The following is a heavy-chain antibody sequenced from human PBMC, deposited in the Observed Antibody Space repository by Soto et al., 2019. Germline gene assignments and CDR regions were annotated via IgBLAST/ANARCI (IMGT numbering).Heavy chain of an antibody. V-gene: IGHV4-4*02. D-gene: IGHD2-2*01. CDR1: GGSISSSNW. CDR3: ARVLGYCSSTSCYAPWFDP. CDR2: IYHSGST. J-gene: IGHJ5*02. Sequence: SETLSLTCAVSGGSISSSNWWSWVRQPPGKGLEWIGEIYHSGSTNYNPSLKSRVTISVDKSKNQFSLKLSSVTAADTAVYYCARVLGYCSSTSCYAPWFDPWGQGTLVTVSS.